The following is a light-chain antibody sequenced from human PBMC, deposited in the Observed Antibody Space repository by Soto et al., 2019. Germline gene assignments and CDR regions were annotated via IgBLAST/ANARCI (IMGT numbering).Light chain of an antibody. CDR2: DVS. V-gene: IGLV2-14*03. Sequence: QSALTQPASVSGSPGQSITISCTGTSNYVSWYQQHPGRAPKLMIYDVSSRPSGVSNRFSAPKSGNTASLTISGLQADDEADYYCSSYADSRAIFGGGTKLTVL. CDR3: SSYADSRAI. CDR1: SNY. J-gene: IGLJ2*01.